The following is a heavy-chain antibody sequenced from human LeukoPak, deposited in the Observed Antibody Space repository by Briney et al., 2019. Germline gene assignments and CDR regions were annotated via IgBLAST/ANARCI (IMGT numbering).Heavy chain of an antibody. Sequence: PGGSLRLSCAASGLIFSSYGMHWVRQAPGEGLEWVAYIRHDESKTFYADSVKSRFTISRDNSKNTLYLQMHSLRAEDTALYYCAKPVIPSAYQGTYYMDVWGKGTTVTVSS. V-gene: IGHV3-30*02. CDR3: AKPVIPSAYQGTYYMDV. J-gene: IGHJ6*03. CDR1: GLIFSSYG. CDR2: IRHDESKT. D-gene: IGHD3-16*01.